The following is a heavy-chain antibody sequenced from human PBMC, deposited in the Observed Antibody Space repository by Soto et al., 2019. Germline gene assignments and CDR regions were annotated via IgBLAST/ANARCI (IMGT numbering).Heavy chain of an antibody. D-gene: IGHD1-7*01. V-gene: IGHV3-30*18. CDR3: AKDIYFAGTTGWFDP. CDR1: GFTFSSYG. J-gene: IGHJ5*02. Sequence: GGSLRLSCAASGFTFSSYGMHWVRQAPGKGLEWVAVISYDGSNKYYADSVKGRFTISRDNSKNTLYLQMNSLRAEDTAVYYCAKDIYFAGTTGWFDPWGQGTLVTVSS. CDR2: ISYDGSNK.